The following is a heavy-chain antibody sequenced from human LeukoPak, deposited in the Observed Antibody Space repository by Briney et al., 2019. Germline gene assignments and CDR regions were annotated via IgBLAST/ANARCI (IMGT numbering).Heavy chain of an antibody. Sequence: PSETLSLTCTVSGYSISNGYYWGWIRQPPGKGLEWIGSIYHCGSIYYNPSLKSRVTISVDTSKNQFSLKLTSVTAADTAVYYCARPSGGTPFKRFDYWGEGTLVTVSS. V-gene: IGHV4-38-2*02. CDR1: GYSISNGYY. CDR3: ARPSGGTPFKRFDY. D-gene: IGHD1-14*01. J-gene: IGHJ4*02. CDR2: IYHCGSI.